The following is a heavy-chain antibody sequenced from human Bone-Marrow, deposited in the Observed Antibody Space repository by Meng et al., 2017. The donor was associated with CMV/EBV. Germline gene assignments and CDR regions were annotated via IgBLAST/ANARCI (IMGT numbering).Heavy chain of an antibody. J-gene: IGHJ4*02. CDR2: VYPDDSDI. D-gene: IGHD1-14*01. V-gene: IGHV5-51*01. Sequence: GGSLRLSCQASGYNFAKYWIGWLRQMPGKGLEWMGNVYPDDSDIRYSPSLQDQVTISADKSINTAYLQWSSLKASDTAMYFCAGSGEPGSLLDYWGEGTLGTV. CDR3: AGSGEPGSLLDY. CDR1: GYNFAKYW.